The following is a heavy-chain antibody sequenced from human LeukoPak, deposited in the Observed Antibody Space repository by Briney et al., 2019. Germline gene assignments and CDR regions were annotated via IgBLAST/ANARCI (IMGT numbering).Heavy chain of an antibody. CDR3: VRHCIKTSCYLYDF. CDR2: IYYTVST. J-gene: IGHJ1*01. Sequence: PSETLSLTCTVSGGTISSSSYHWGWIRQPPGKGLEWIGSIYYTVSTYYNPSLKSRVTMSVDTSNHQFSLKLSSVTAADTAAYYCVRHCIKTSCYLYDFWGQGVLVTVSS. V-gene: IGHV4-39*01. CDR1: GGTISSSSYH. D-gene: IGHD2-2*01.